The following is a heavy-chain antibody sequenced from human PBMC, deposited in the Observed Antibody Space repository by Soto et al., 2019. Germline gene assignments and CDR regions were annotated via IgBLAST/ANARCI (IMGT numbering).Heavy chain of an antibody. CDR3: ARDLSGNLRTNLPHQNQPGDYYYYGMDV. J-gene: IGHJ6*02. Sequence: PGGSLRLSCAASGFTFSSYAMHWVRQAPGKGLEWVAVISYDGSNKYYADSVKGRFTISRDNSKNTLYLQMNSLRAEDTAVYYCARDLSGNLRTNLPHQNQPGDYYYYGMDVWGQGTTVTVSS. D-gene: IGHD1-1*01. CDR2: ISYDGSNK. CDR1: GFTFSSYA. V-gene: IGHV3-30-3*01.